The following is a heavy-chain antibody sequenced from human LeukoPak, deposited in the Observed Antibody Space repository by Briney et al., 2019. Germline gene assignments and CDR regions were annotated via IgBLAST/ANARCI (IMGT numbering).Heavy chain of an antibody. CDR1: GFTFNIYV. CDR2: IRSKRYGGTT. CDR3: SRSYDVLTGYFPPDY. D-gene: IGHD3-9*01. Sequence: GGSLRLSCAASGFTFNIYVLAWVRQAPGKGLEWVVFIRSKRYGGTTQYAASVKGRFTISRDDSKSIAYLQMNSLKTEDTAVYYCSRSYDVLTGYFPPDYWGQGTLVTVSS. J-gene: IGHJ4*02. V-gene: IGHV3-49*04.